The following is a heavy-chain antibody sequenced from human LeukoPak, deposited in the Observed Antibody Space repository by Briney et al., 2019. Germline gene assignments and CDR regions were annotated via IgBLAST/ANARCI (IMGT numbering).Heavy chain of an antibody. D-gene: IGHD3-22*01. CDR3: ARDRYDSSGTHWFDP. V-gene: IGHV3-11*05. J-gene: IGHJ5*02. CDR2: IGGSGVYR. CDR1: GFTFSDYY. Sequence: GGSLRLSCAASGFTFSDYYMSWIRQAPGRGLEWVSYIGGSGVYRNYADSVKGRFTISRDNTKNSLSLQMNSLRVEDTAAYYCARDRYDSSGTHWFDPWGQGTLVTVSS.